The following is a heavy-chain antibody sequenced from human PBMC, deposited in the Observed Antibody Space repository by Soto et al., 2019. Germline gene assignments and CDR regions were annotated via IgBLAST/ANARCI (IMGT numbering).Heavy chain of an antibody. J-gene: IGHJ3*02. Sequence: QVQLVQSGAEVKKPGSSVKVSCKASGGTFSSYAISWVRQAPGQGLEWMGGIIPIFGTAKYAQKFQGRVTITADESTSTAYMELSSLRSEDTAVYYCASPGGITIFGVVATAAFDIWGQGTMVTVSS. V-gene: IGHV1-69*01. CDR3: ASPGGITIFGVVATAAFDI. D-gene: IGHD3-3*01. CDR1: GGTFSSYA. CDR2: IIPIFGTA.